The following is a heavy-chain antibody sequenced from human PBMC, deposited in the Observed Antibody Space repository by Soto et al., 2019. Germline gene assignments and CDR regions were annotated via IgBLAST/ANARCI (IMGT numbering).Heavy chain of an antibody. Sequence: QLQLQESGPGLVKPSETLSLTCTVSGGSISSSSYYWGWIRQPPGKGLEWIGSIYYSGSTYYNPSLKSRVTISVDTSKNQFSLKLSSVTAADTAVYYCVRITFGGNLWVDYWGQGTLVTVSS. D-gene: IGHD3-16*01. J-gene: IGHJ4*02. CDR1: GGSISSSSYY. V-gene: IGHV4-39*01. CDR3: VRITFGGNLWVDY. CDR2: IYYSGST.